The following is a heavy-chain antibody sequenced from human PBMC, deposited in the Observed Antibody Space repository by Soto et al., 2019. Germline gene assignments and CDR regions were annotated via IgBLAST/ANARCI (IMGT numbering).Heavy chain of an antibody. D-gene: IGHD6-13*01. CDR1: GFTFSNAW. V-gene: IGHV3-15*07. J-gene: IGHJ4*02. Sequence: PGGSLRLSCAASGFTFSNAWMNWVRQAPGKGLEWVGRIKTKTDGGTTDYAAPVKGRFTISRDDSKNTLYLQMNSLRGEDTAVYYCATPVDYENSSSFDYWGQGTPVTVSS. CDR2: IKTKTDGGTT. CDR3: ATPVDYENSSSFDY.